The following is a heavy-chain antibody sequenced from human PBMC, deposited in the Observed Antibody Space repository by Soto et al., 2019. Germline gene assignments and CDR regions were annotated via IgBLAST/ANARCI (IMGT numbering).Heavy chain of an antibody. D-gene: IGHD1-1*01. Sequence: PGGSLRLSCAASGFTFSSYWMSWVRQAPGKGLEWVANIKQDGSEKYYVDSVKGRFTISRDNAKNSLYLQMNSLRAEDTAVYYCASTGTTAYYYYYYMDFWGKGTTVTVSS. CDR2: IKQDGSEK. J-gene: IGHJ6*03. V-gene: IGHV3-7*01. CDR1: GFTFSSYW. CDR3: ASTGTTAYYYYYYMDF.